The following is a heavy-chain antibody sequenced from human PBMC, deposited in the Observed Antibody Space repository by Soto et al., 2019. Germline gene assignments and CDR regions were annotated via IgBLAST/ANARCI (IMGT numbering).Heavy chain of an antibody. D-gene: IGHD4-17*01. Sequence: SETLSLTCAVYGGSFSGYYWSLIRQPPGKGLEWIGEINHSGSTNYNPSLKSRVTISVDTSKNQFSLKLSSVTAADTAVYYCARGGDITVTTFDYWGQGTLVTVSS. CDR1: GGSFSGYY. V-gene: IGHV4-34*01. CDR2: INHSGST. J-gene: IGHJ4*02. CDR3: ARGGDITVTTFDY.